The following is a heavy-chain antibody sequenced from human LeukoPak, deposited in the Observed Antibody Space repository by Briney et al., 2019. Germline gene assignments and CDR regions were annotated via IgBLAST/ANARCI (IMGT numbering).Heavy chain of an antibody. V-gene: IGHV3-23*01. Sequence: PGGSLRLSCAASGFTFSSYAMSWVRQAPGKGLEWASAISGSGGSTYYADSVKGRFTISRDNSKNTLYLQMNSLRAEDTAVYYCAKDAPQYCSGGSCYSGRQEGDKYFDYWGQGTLVTVSS. CDR3: AKDAPQYCSGGSCYSGRQEGDKYFDY. J-gene: IGHJ4*02. D-gene: IGHD2-15*01. CDR1: GFTFSSYA. CDR2: ISGSGGST.